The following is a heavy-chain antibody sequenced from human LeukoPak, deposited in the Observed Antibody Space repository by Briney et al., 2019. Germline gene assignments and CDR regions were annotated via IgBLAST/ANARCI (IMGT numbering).Heavy chain of an antibody. CDR3: ARDPLLRGSRKSLYSSGSYYNSPPQVQPFDY. CDR2: ISYDGSNK. J-gene: IGHJ4*02. Sequence: GGSLRLSCAASGFTFSSYAMHWVRQAPGKGLEWVAVISYDGSNKYYADSVKGRFTISRDNSKNTLYLQMNSLRAEDMAVYYCARDPLLRGSRKSLYSSGSYYNSPPQVQPFDYWGQGTLVTVSS. CDR1: GFTFSSYA. V-gene: IGHV3-30-3*01. D-gene: IGHD3-10*01.